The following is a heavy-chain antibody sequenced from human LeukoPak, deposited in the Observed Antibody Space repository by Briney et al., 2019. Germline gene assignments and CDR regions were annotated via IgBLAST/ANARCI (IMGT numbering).Heavy chain of an antibody. J-gene: IGHJ4*02. CDR1: GGSISSGDYY. Sequence: SETLSLTCTVSGGSISSGDYYWSWIRQPPGKGLEWIGYIYYSGSTYYNPSLKSRVTISVDTSKNQFSLKLSSVTAADTGVYYCARYYDFWSGQAPYWGQGTLVTVSS. V-gene: IGHV4-30-4*08. D-gene: IGHD3-3*01. CDR3: ARYYDFWSGQAPY. CDR2: IYYSGST.